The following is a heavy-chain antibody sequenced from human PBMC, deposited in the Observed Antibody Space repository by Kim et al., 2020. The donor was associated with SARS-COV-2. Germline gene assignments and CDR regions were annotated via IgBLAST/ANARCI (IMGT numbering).Heavy chain of an antibody. D-gene: IGHD6-13*01. CDR3: AKDMRAAAGLFDC. J-gene: IGHJ4*02. Sequence: LSLTCAASGFTFSSYGMHWVRQAPGKGLEWLAVISPGDPVTHYADSVKGRFTISRDNLKNTLYLVMDSLRPEDTAVYYCAKDMRAAAGLFDCWGQGT. CDR2: ISPGDPVT. CDR1: GFTFSSYG. V-gene: IGHV3-30*18.